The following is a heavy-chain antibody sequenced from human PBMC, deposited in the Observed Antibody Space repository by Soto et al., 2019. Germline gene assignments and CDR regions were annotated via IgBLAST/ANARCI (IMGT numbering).Heavy chain of an antibody. CDR1: GFTFSSYG. V-gene: IGHV3-30*18. CDR3: AKGYCSSTSCSRFDY. J-gene: IGHJ4*02. Sequence: PGGSLRLSCAASGFTFSSYGMHWVRQAPGKGLEWVAVISYDGSNKYYADSVKGRFTISRDNSKNTLYLQMNSLRAEDTAVYYCAKGYCSSTSCSRFDYWGQGTLVTVSS. D-gene: IGHD2-2*01. CDR2: ISYDGSNK.